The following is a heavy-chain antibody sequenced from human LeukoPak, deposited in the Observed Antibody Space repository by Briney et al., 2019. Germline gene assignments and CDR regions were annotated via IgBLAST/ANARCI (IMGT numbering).Heavy chain of an antibody. J-gene: IGHJ6*02. CDR3: ARDISSSSWTTYYYYYYGMDV. CDR2: ISSSSSYI. CDR1: GFTFSSYS. V-gene: IGHV3-21*01. Sequence: PGGSLRLSCAASGFTFSSYSMNWVRQAPGKGLEWVSSISSSSSYIYYADSVKGRFTISRDNAKNSLYLQMNSLRAEDTAVYYCARDISSSSWTTYYYYYYGMDVWGQGTTVTVSS. D-gene: IGHD6-13*01.